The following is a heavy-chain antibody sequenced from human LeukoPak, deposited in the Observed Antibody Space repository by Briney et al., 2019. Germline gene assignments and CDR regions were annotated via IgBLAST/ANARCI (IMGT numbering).Heavy chain of an antibody. J-gene: IGHJ2*01. D-gene: IGHD3-3*02. V-gene: IGHV4-59*08. Sequence: PSETLSLTCTVSGGSISSYYWSWIRQPPGKGLEWIGYIYYSGSTNYNPSLKSRVTISVDTSKNQFSLKLSSVTAVDTTVYYCARHPGISWYFDLWGRGTLVTVSS. CDR2: IYYSGST. CDR1: GGSISSYY. CDR3: ARHPGISWYFDL.